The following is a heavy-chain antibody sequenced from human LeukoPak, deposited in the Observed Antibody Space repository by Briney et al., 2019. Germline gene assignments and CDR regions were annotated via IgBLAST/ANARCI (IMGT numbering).Heavy chain of an antibody. CDR1: GFTFSSLW. Sequence: GGSLRLSCAASGFTFSSLWMHWVRQAPGKGLVWVSRVSSDGSTTSYADSVKGRFTISRDNSKNTLYLQMNSLRAEDTAVYYCAKSPGHKQWLVLFDYWGQGTLVTVSS. V-gene: IGHV3-74*01. J-gene: IGHJ4*02. D-gene: IGHD6-19*01. CDR3: AKSPGHKQWLVLFDY. CDR2: VSSDGSTT.